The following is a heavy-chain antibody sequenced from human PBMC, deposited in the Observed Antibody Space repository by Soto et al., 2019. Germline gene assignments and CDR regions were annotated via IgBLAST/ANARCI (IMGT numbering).Heavy chain of an antibody. J-gene: IGHJ4*02. CDR3: ARDSSWRGYCDL. V-gene: IGHV4-31*03. CDR1: GDSIRSGTYS. CDR2: IYNSGTT. Sequence: QVQLQESGPGLVRPSQTLSLTCTVSGDSIRSGTYSWTWIRQHPGKGLEWIGVIYNSGTTYYNPSLKSRVNISSDTSKNEFSLKMSSVTAAGTAIYFCARDSSWRGYCDLWGQGTLVTVSS. D-gene: IGHD3-3*01.